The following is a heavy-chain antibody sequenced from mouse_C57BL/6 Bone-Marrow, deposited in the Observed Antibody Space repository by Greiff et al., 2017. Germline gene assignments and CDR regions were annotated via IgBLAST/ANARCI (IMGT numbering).Heavy chain of an antibody. J-gene: IGHJ3*01. V-gene: IGHV1-69*01. CDR3: ARGGYLAWFAY. CDR2: IDPSASYT. Sequence: VQLQQPGAELVMPGASVQLSCKASGYTFTSYWMHWVKQRPGQGLEWIGEIDPSASYTNYNQKFKGKSTLTVDKSSSTAYMPLSSLTSEESAVYYGARGGYLAWFAYWGQGTLVTVSA. D-gene: IGHD2-3*01. CDR1: GYTFTSYW.